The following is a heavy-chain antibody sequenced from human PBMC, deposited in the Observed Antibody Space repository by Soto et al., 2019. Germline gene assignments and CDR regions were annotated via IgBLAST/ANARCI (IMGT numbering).Heavy chain of an antibody. Sequence: QVQLVQSGPEVKKPGSSVKVSCKTSGDTFKKFASSWVRQAPGQGPEWMGGIIPMFGTTKYTQKFQGRVTFTADKSTCTAYMELTSMMSEDTATYFCARGVVPAAGAAPHYVHYGVDVWGQGTTVTVSS. D-gene: IGHD2-2*01. V-gene: IGHV1-69*06. CDR1: GDTFKKFA. CDR3: ARGVVPAAGAAPHYVHYGVDV. CDR2: IIPMFGTT. J-gene: IGHJ6*02.